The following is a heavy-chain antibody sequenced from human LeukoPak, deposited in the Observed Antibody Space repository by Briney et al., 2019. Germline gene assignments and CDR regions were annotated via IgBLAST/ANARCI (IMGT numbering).Heavy chain of an antibody. CDR3: ARGPTHYYYYGMDV. J-gene: IGHJ6*02. CDR1: GFTFSSYS. V-gene: IGHV3-21*01. Sequence: KPGGPLRLSCAASGFTFSSYSMNWVRQAPGKGLEWVSSISSSSSYIYYADSVKGRFTISRDNAKNSLYLQMNSLRAEDTAVYYCARGPTHYYYYGMDVWGQGTTVTVSS. CDR2: ISSSSSYI.